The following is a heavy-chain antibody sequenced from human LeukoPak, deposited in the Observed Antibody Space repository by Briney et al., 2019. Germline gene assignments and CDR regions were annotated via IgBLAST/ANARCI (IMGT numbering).Heavy chain of an antibody. V-gene: IGHV3-21*01. J-gene: IGHJ4*02. CDR2: ISSSSSYI. CDR3: ARVVRYSNYVDY. Sequence: GGSLRLSCAASGFTFSSYSMNWVRQAPGKGLEWVSSISSSSSYIYYADSVKGRFTISRDNAKNSLYLQMNSLRAEDTAVYYCARVVRYSNYVDYWGQGTLVTVSS. CDR1: GFTFSSYS. D-gene: IGHD4-11*01.